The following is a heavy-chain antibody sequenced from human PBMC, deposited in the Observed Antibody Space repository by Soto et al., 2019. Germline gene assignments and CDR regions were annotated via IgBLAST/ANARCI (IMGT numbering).Heavy chain of an antibody. Sequence: QITLKESGPTLVKPAQTLTLTCTFSGFSLSTSGVIVGWIRQPPGKALEWLARIYWDDDKRYSPSLRSRLTITKDTSKNQVNVTMTGMDPVDTATYYCAHTTVTTSAFDVWSQGTMVTVSS. CDR2: IYWDDDK. CDR3: AHTTVTTSAFDV. J-gene: IGHJ3*01. D-gene: IGHD4-17*01. CDR1: GFSLSTSGVI. V-gene: IGHV2-5*02.